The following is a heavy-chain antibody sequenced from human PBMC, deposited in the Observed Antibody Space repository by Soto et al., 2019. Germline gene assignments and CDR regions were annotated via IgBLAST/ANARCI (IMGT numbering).Heavy chain of an antibody. J-gene: IGHJ5*02. D-gene: IGHD2-2*01. CDR1: GGSFSGYY. CDR2: INHSGST. CDR3: ARGPTGCSSTSCFEWWFDP. Sequence: SETLSLTCAVYGGSFSGYYWSWIRQPPGKGLEWIGEINHSGSTNYNPSLKSRVTISVDTSKNQFSLKLSSVTAADTAVYYCARGPTGCSSTSCFEWWFDPWGQGTLVTVSS. V-gene: IGHV4-34*01.